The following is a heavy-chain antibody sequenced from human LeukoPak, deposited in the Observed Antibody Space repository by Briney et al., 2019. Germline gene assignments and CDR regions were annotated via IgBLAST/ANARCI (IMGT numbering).Heavy chain of an antibody. D-gene: IGHD2-2*03. Sequence: GASVKVSCKASGYTFTGYYMHWVRQAPGQGLEWMGWISAYNGNTNYAQKLQGRVTMTTDTSTSTAYMELGSLRSDDTAVYYCARDGYCSSTSCFPMWDYFDYWGQGTLVTVSS. V-gene: IGHV1-18*04. CDR2: ISAYNGNT. CDR1: GYTFTGYY. CDR3: ARDGYCSSTSCFPMWDYFDY. J-gene: IGHJ4*02.